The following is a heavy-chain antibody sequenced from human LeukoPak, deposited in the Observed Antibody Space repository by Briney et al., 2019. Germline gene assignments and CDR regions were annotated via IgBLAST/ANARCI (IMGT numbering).Heavy chain of an antibody. CDR2: ISSDGSNK. D-gene: IGHD1-14*01. V-gene: IGHV3-30*18. CDR1: GFTFSSYG. CDR3: AKLYRGRSNDAFDI. Sequence: QPGGSLRLSCAASGFTFSSYGMHWVRQAPGKGLEWVAVISSDGSNKYYEDSAERRFTICRVNSKNTLYLQMNSLRAEDTAVYYCAKLYRGRSNDAFDIWGQGTMVTVSS. J-gene: IGHJ3*02.